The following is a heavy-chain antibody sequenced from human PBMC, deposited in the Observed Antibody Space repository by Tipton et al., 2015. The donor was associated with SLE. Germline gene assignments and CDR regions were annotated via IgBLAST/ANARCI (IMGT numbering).Heavy chain of an antibody. CDR1: GFTFNNYW. D-gene: IGHD2-2*01. CDR2: INEGGT. CDR3: VREVVVPAAIRDYFGMDG. Sequence: SLRLSCAASGFTFNNYWMHWVRQVPGKGLVWVSQINEGGTSYADSVKGRFTIARDNANTLYLQMNSLRVEDTAVYYCVREVVVPAAIRDYFGMDGWGQGTTVTVSS. J-gene: IGHJ6*02. V-gene: IGHV3-74*01.